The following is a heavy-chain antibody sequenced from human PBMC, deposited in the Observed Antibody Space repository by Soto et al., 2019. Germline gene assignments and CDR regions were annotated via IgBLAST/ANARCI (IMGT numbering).Heavy chain of an antibody. J-gene: IGHJ4*02. CDR3: ARVTSDGPVVVVAATFDY. Sequence: PSETLSLTCTVSGGSISSSSYYWGWIRQPPGKGLEWIGSIYYSGSTYYNPSLKSRVTISVDTSKNQFSLKLSSVTAADTAVYYCARVTSDGPVVVVAATFDYWGQGTLVTVSS. CDR2: IYYSGST. V-gene: IGHV4-39*01. D-gene: IGHD2-15*01. CDR1: GGSISSSSYY.